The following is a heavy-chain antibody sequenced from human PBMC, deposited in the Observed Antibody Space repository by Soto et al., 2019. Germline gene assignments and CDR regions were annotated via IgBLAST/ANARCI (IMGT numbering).Heavy chain of an antibody. Sequence: QVQLQQWGAGLLKPSETLSLTCAVYGGSFSGYQWSWIRQTPGKGLEWIGGINDSGDINYNPSLKRRVPILVDSPKKQLSLRLSSVTAADTAVYYCARGLILWFGELSRRGGYYYYMDVWGKGTTVTVSS. V-gene: IGHV4-34*01. CDR2: INDSGDI. D-gene: IGHD3-10*01. CDR1: GGSFSGYQ. J-gene: IGHJ6*03. CDR3: ARGLILWFGELSRRGGYYYYMDV.